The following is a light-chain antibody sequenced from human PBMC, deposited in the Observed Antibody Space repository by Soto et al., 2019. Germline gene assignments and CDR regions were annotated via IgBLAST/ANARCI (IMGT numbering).Light chain of an antibody. CDR3: SSYKTSSTVVV. Sequence: QTVVTQPASVSGSPGQSITISCTGTSSDIGGYNYVSWYQQYPGKAPKLMIFGVSDWPSGVSNRFSGSKSGNTASLTISGLQAEDEADYYCSSYKTSSTVVVFGGGTKVTVL. J-gene: IGLJ2*01. CDR1: SSDIGGYNY. CDR2: GVS. V-gene: IGLV2-14*01.